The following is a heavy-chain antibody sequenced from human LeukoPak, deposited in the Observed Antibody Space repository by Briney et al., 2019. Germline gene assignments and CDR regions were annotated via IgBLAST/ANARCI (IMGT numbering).Heavy chain of an antibody. V-gene: IGHV1-24*01. CDR2: FDPEDGET. CDR3: ATYKDTGLTTDIVVVPAAIRGNNWFDP. J-gene: IGHJ5*02. Sequence: ASVKVSCKVSGYTLTELSMHWVRQAPGKGLEWMGGFDPEDGETIYAQKFQGRVTMTEDTSTDTAYMELSSLRSEDTAVYYCATYKDTGLTTDIVVVPAAIRGNNWFDPWGQGTLVTVSS. CDR1: GYTLTELS. D-gene: IGHD2-2*02.